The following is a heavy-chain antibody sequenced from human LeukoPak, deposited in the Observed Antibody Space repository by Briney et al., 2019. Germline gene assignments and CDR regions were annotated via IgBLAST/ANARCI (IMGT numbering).Heavy chain of an antibody. D-gene: IGHD2-2*01. V-gene: IGHV4-34*01. J-gene: IGHJ6*02. CDR2: INHSGST. CDR1: GGSFSGY. CDR3: ASLPRCSSTSCTVGYSYYGMDV. Sequence: SETLSLTCAVHGGSFSGYWSWIRQPPGKGLEWIGEINHSGSTNYNPSLKGRLTISGDTSKNQLSLKLSSVTAADTAVYYCASLPRCSSTSCTVGYSYYGMDVWGQGTTVTVSS.